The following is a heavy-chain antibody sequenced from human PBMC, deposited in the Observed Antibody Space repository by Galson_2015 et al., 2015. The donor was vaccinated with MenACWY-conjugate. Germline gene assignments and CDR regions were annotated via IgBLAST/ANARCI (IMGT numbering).Heavy chain of an antibody. CDR1: GFSFSSYW. Sequence: SLRLSCAASGFSFSSYWMHWVRQLPGKGPVWVSRINSDGSSTSYADSVKGRFTISRDNTKNTLYLQMSSLRAKDTAVYYCARKGPNGRPPDGFEIWGQGTMVTVSS. D-gene: IGHD2-8*01. CDR3: ARKGPNGRPPDGFEI. V-gene: IGHV3-74*01. J-gene: IGHJ3*02. CDR2: INSDGSST.